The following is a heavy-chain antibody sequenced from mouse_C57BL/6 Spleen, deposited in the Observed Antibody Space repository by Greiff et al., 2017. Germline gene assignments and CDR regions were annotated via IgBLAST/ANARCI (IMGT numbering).Heavy chain of an antibody. CDR3: ARACDGSSYEYFDD. Sequence: QVQLQQPGAELVMPGASVKLSCKASGYTFTSYWMHWVKQRPGQGLEWIGEIDPSDSYTNYNQKFKGKSTLTVDKSSSTAYMRLSSLTSEDSAVYYCARACDGSSYEYFDDWGKGTTVTVSS. CDR2: IDPSDSYT. D-gene: IGHD1-1*01. J-gene: IGHJ1*03. V-gene: IGHV1-69*01. CDR1: GYTFTSYW.